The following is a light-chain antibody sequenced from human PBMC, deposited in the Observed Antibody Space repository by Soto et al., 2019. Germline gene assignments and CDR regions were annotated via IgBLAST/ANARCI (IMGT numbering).Light chain of an antibody. J-gene: IGKJ2*01. V-gene: IGKV3-20*01. CDR3: HQYDTAPHT. CDR1: QSVSSSQ. CDR2: GAS. Sequence: EIVLTQAPGTLSLSPGESATLSCRASQSVSSSQLAWYQHKPGQAPRLIIYGASSRATGIPDRFSGVGSETDFTLTISRLEPEDFAVYYCHQYDTAPHTFGQGTKLEIK.